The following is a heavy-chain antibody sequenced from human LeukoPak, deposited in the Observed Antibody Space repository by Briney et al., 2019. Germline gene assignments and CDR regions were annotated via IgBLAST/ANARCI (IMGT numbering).Heavy chain of an antibody. D-gene: IGHD6-19*01. J-gene: IGHJ4*02. CDR1: GDSVSSNNGA. CDR3: ARDVATCGWYTFDY. CDR2: TYYRSKWYD. V-gene: IGHV6-1*01. Sequence: SQTLSLTCAISGDSVSSNNGAWNWIRQSPSRGLEWLGRTYYRSKWYDDYAGSVKGRITISPDTSKNQFSLQMYSVTPEDTAVYYCARDVATCGWYTFDYCGQGTLVTVSS.